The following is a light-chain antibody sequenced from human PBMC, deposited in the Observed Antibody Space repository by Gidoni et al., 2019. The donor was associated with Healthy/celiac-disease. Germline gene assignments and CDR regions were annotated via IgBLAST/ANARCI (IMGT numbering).Light chain of an antibody. CDR1: SSDVGGYHY. J-gene: IGLJ1*01. CDR3: CSYAGSYTFV. CDR2: DAS. Sequence: QSALTQPRSVSGSTGRSVTISCTGTSSDVGGYHYVSWYQQHPGKAPKLMIYDASKRPSGVPDRFSGSKSGNTASLTISGLQAEDEADYYCCSYAGSYTFVFGTGTKVTVL. V-gene: IGLV2-11*01.